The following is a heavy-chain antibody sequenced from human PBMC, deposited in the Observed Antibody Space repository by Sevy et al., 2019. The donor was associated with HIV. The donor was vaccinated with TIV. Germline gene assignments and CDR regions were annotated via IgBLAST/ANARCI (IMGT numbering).Heavy chain of an antibody. CDR1: GFTFGDYS. V-gene: IGHV3-49*04. D-gene: IGHD2-15*01. CDR3: TTDHRRDGIVVVPFEY. CDR2: LVKDGGL. J-gene: IGHJ4*02. Sequence: GGSLRLSCRASGFTFGDYSMSWVRQAPGKGLEWVSFLVKDGGLDYAASVKGRFSISRDGSKTIVDLQMNDLKTEDTAVYYCTTDHRRDGIVVVPFEYWGQGTLVTVSS.